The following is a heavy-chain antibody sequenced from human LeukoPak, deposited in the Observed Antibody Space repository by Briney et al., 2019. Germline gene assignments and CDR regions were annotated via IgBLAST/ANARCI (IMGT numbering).Heavy chain of an antibody. Sequence: GGSLRLSCAASGFTFDDYAIHWVRQAPGKGLEWVSLISWDGGSTYYADSVKGRFTISRDNSKNSLYLQMNSLRAEDTALYYCAKDTGLVGDRALRHWGQGTLVTVSS. CDR2: ISWDGGST. CDR1: GFTFDDYA. D-gene: IGHD1-26*01. CDR3: AKDTGLVGDRALRH. J-gene: IGHJ4*02. V-gene: IGHV3-43D*04.